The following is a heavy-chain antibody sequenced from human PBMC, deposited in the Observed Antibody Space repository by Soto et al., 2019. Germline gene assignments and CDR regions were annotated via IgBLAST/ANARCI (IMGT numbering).Heavy chain of an antibody. D-gene: IGHD2-8*02. Sequence: PSETLSLTCTVSGGSISNRRYYCGWVRHPPGKGLEWIGSIHYIWSTYDNPSLKSRFTISVYTSKNQLSLKLNTWTATDTAVYYCARDVSLGYCAATSSDLLSWFDGLGERPMVAVSS. V-gene: IGHV4-39*02. J-gene: IGHJ5*02. CDR2: IHYIWST. CDR3: ARDVSLGYCAATSSDLLSWFDG. CDR1: GGSISNRRYY.